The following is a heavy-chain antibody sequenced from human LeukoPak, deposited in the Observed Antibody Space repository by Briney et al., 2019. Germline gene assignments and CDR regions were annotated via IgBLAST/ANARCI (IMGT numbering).Heavy chain of an antibody. CDR1: GVTFSNYA. V-gene: IGHV3-23*01. Sequence: GGALRLSCAASGVTFSNYALSWVRQPPGKGLEWVSPFSAIRGSTFYAASVKGLFTISTDNSKNTLYLQMASPRDEDTAVYYCGKVRNPYYLDHSGYAFGYWGQGTLVTVS. D-gene: IGHD3-22*01. CDR2: FSAIRGST. CDR3: GKVRNPYYLDHSGYAFGY. J-gene: IGHJ4*02.